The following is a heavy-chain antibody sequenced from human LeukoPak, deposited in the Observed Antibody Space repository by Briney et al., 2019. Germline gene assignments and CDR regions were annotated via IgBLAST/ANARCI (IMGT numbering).Heavy chain of an antibody. Sequence: ASVKVSCKASGYTFTSYGISWVRQAPGQGLEWMGWISAYNGNTNYAQKLQGRVTMTTDASTSTAYMELRSLRSDDTAVYYCARGLRDTAMVPNDYWGQGTLVTVSS. D-gene: IGHD5-18*01. J-gene: IGHJ4*02. CDR2: ISAYNGNT. CDR1: GYTFTSYG. CDR3: ARGLRDTAMVPNDY. V-gene: IGHV1-18*01.